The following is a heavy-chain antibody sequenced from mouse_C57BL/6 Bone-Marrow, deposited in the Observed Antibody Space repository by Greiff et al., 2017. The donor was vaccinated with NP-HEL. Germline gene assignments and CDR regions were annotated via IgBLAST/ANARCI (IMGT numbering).Heavy chain of an antibody. CDR2: IYPRDGST. J-gene: IGHJ2*01. D-gene: IGHD1-1*01. Sequence: VQLQQSGPELVKPGASVKLSCKASGYTFTSYDINWVKQRPGQGLEWIGWIYPRDGSTKYNEKFKGKATLTVDTSSSTAYMELHSLTSEDSAVYFCARGPYYYYGSSFYCDYWGQGTTLTVSS. CDR1: GYTFTSYD. V-gene: IGHV1-85*01. CDR3: ARGPYYYYGSSFYCDY.